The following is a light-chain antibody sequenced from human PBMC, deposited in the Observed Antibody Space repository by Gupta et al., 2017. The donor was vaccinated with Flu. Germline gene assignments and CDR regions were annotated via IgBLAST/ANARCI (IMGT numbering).Light chain of an antibody. V-gene: IGKV3-11*01. J-gene: IGKJ4*01. CDR3: LQRSHWPPS. Sequence: TRYCRASQSRSSYLAWYQQRPGQAPRRLIYEASNRATGIPDRFSGSGSGTDFTLNINSLEPEDVALYYCLQRSHWPPSFGGGTNVEI. CDR2: EAS. CDR1: QSRSSY.